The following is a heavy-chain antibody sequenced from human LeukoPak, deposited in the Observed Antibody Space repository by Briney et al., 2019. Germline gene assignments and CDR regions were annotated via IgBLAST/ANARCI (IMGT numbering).Heavy chain of an antibody. CDR1: GFTFSSYG. J-gene: IGHJ4*02. Sequence: GRSLRLSCAASGFTFSSYGMHWVRQAPGKGLEWVAVISYDGSNKYYADSVKGRFTISRDNSKNTLYLQMNSLRAEDTAIYYCTEATRPTYGDFVWFANWGQGTLVTVSS. V-gene: IGHV3-30*18. CDR3: TEATRPTYGDFVWFAN. CDR2: ISYDGSNK. D-gene: IGHD4-17*01.